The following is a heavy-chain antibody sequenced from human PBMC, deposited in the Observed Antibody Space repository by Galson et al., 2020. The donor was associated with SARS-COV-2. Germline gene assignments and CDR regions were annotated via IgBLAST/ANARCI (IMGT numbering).Heavy chain of an antibody. Sequence: ASVTVSCKVSGYTLTELSMHWVRQAPGKGLEWMGGFDPEDGETIYAQKFQGRVTMTEDTSTDTAYMELSSLRSEDTAVYYCATSTPHGGGDCSNWFDPWGQGTLVTVSS. V-gene: IGHV1-24*01. CDR1: GYTLTELS. CDR3: ATSTPHGGGDCSNWFDP. D-gene: IGHD2-21*02. J-gene: IGHJ5*02. CDR2: FDPEDGET.